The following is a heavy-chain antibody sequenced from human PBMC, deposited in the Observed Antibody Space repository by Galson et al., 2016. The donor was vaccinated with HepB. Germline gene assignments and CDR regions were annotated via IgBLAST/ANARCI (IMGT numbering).Heavy chain of an antibody. Sequence: SVKVSCKASGGTFLTYAFAWVRQAPGQGLEWLGGIIPMHDPPHYAQNFQGRVTIAADESTSTAYMELSSLRYEDTAVYYCARDSRLTGPRFDFDYWGQGTLVTVSS. CDR2: IIPMHDPP. D-gene: IGHD1-20*01. CDR1: GGTFLTYA. CDR3: ARDSRLTGPRFDFDY. J-gene: IGHJ4*02. V-gene: IGHV1-69*13.